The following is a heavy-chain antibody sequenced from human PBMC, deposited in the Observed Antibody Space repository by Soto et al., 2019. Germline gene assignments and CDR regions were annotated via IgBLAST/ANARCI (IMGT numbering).Heavy chain of an antibody. Sequence: QVQLVESGGGVVQPGRSLRLSCAASGFTFSNYGMHWVRQAPGKGLEWVAIIWHDGNNKYYADSVRGRFIISRDNSKNRLYLQMNRLRAEDTDVYYCASDLVGASDSYGLDVWGQGTPVTVSS. CDR3: ASDLVGASDSYGLDV. J-gene: IGHJ6*02. V-gene: IGHV3-33*01. CDR2: IWHDGNNK. D-gene: IGHD1-26*01. CDR1: GFTFSNYG.